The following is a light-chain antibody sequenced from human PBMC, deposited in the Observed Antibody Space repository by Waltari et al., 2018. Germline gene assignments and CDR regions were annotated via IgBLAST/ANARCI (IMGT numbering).Light chain of an antibody. V-gene: IGLV2-14*01. CDR3: CSFASSNSYV. CDR2: DVI. Sequence: QSALTQPASVSGSLGQSITISCTGTSSDVGGYNYVSWYQQHPGKAPRPMIYDVIKRPPGVSNRFSGSRSGTTASLTVSGRQAEDEADYHCCSFASSNSYVFGTGTMVTVL. J-gene: IGLJ1*01. CDR1: SSDVGGYNY.